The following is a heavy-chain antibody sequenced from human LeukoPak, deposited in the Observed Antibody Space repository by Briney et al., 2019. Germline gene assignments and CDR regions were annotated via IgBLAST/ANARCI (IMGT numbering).Heavy chain of an antibody. CDR2: IYHSGST. CDR3: ARGSGQIAARPSYFDY. Sequence: SETLSLTCAVYGGSFSGYYWSWIRQPPGRGLECIGEIYHSGSTNYNPSLKSRVTISVDTSKNQFSLKLSSVTAADTAVYSCARGSGQIAARPSYFDYWGQGTLVTVSS. V-gene: IGHV4-34*01. CDR1: GGSFSGYY. D-gene: IGHD6-6*01. J-gene: IGHJ4*02.